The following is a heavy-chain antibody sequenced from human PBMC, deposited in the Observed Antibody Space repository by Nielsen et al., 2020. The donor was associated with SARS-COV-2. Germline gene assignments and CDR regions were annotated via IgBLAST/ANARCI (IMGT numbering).Heavy chain of an antibody. CDR1: GGSVSADNYY. V-gene: IGHV4-61*01. D-gene: IGHD1-26*01. CDR2: IYYSGST. J-gene: IGHJ4*02. CDR3: ARAYRGNYPDY. Sequence: SETLSLTCTVSGGSVSADNYYWRWIRQPPGKGLEWLGYIYYSGSTTYNPSLKSRVTISVDTSKNQFSLKLTSVTAADTAVYYCARAYRGNYPDYWGQGILVTVSS.